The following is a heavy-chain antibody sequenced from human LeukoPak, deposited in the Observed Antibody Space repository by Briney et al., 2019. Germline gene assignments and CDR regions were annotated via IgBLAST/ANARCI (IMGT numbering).Heavy chain of an antibody. J-gene: IGHJ4*02. CDR2: INPNSGGT. V-gene: IGHV1-2*02. D-gene: IGHD3-9*01. CDR1: GYTFTDYY. Sequence: ASVKVSCKASGYTFTDYYMHWVRQAPGQGLEWMGWINPNSGGTNYAQKFQGRVTMTTDTSTSTAYMELRSLRSDDTAVYYCARMILLLGDVLTVPPRGFDYWGQGTLVTVSS. CDR3: ARMILLLGDVLTVPPRGFDY.